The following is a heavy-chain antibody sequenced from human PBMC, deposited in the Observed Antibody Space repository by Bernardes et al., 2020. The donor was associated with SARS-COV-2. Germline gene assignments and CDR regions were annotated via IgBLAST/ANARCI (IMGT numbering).Heavy chain of an antibody. Sequence: GGSLRLSCAASGFTFSDFYMTWIRQAPGKGLEWISFISRTSTYRDYADSVKGRFTVSRDNANNSLFLQMNTLRAEDTAKYYCARGFPNDNDPDFWGQGTLVTVSS. CDR1: GFTFSDFY. J-gene: IGHJ4*02. CDR3: ARGFPNDNDPDF. D-gene: IGHD1-1*01. V-gene: IGHV3-11*06. CDR2: ISRTSTYR.